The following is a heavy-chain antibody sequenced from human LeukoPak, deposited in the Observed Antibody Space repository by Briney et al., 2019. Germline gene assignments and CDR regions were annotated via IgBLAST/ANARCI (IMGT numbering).Heavy chain of an antibody. CDR3: AKSLERFTSLCPDY. Sequence: PGGSLRLSCAVSGFTVSNIYTSWVRQAPGKGLDWVSIIYSGGSTYYAASVKGRFTISRDNSKNTLYLQMNNLRAEDTALYYCAKSLERFTSLCPDYWGQGTLVTVSS. D-gene: IGHD1-1*01. CDR1: GFTVSNIY. CDR2: IYSGGST. J-gene: IGHJ4*02. V-gene: IGHV3-53*01.